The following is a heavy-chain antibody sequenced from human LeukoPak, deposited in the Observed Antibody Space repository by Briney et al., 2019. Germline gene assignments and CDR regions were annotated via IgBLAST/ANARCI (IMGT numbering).Heavy chain of an antibody. Sequence: GGSLRLSCAASGFTFSSYGMHWVRQAPGKGLEWVAVISYDGSNKYYADSVKGRFTISRDNSKNTLYLQMNSLRAEDTAVYYCARSTAINYDSSGYDAFDIWGQGTMVTVSS. CDR2: ISYDGSNK. D-gene: IGHD3-22*01. V-gene: IGHV3-30*03. J-gene: IGHJ3*02. CDR1: GFTFSSYG. CDR3: ARSTAINYDSSGYDAFDI.